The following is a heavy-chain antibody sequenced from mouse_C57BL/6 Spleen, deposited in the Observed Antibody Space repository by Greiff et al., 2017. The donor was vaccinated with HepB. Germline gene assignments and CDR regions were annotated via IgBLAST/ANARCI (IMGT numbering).Heavy chain of an antibody. CDR3: TRDRGGGSSLYAMDY. CDR1: GFTFSSYA. CDR2: ISSGGDYI. V-gene: IGHV5-9-1*02. J-gene: IGHJ4*01. Sequence: EVKLMESGEGLVKPGGSLKLSCAASGFTFSSYAMSWVRQTPEKRLEWVAYISSGGDYIYYADTVKGRFTISRDNARNTLYLQMSSLKSEDTAMYYCTRDRGGGSSLYAMDYWGQGTSVTVSS. D-gene: IGHD1-1*01.